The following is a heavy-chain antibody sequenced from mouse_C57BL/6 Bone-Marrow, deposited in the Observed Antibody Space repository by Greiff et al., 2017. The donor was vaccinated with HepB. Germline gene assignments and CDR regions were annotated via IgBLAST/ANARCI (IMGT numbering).Heavy chain of an antibody. J-gene: IGHJ3*01. Sequence: VQLQQPGAELVKPGASVKLSCKASGYTFTSYWMPWVKQRPGQGLEWIGEIDPSDSYTNYNQKFKGKATLTVDTSSSPAYMPLRSLTSEDSAVYYGALDGYGSSSLAWVAYWGQGTLVTVSA. CDR1: GYTFTSYW. D-gene: IGHD1-1*01. CDR3: ALDGYGSSSLAWVAY. V-gene: IGHV1-50*01. CDR2: IDPSDSYT.